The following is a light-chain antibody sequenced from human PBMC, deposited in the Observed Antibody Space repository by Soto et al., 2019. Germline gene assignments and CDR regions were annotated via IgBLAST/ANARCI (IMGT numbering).Light chain of an antibody. J-gene: IGKJ2*01. Sequence: EIVLTQSPATLSLSPGERATLSCRASQSVSSYLAWYQQKPGQAPRLLIYDASNRATGIPARFSGCGYGTAFTLTNSSLDPEDFAVYYWQQRFNGLRFTFGQGTKLETK. V-gene: IGKV3-11*01. CDR3: QQRFNGLRFT. CDR1: QSVSSY. CDR2: DAS.